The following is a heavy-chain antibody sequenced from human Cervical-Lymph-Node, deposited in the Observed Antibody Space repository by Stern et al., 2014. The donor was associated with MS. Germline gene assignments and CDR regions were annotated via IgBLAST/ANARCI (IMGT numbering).Heavy chain of an antibody. CDR1: GFTFSHYY. Sequence: VQLEESGGGVVQPGRSLRLSCAASGFTFSHYYIHWVRQAPGKGLEWVALISNDATKRDYADPVKGRFTISRDNSRNTVHLEMNSLRAEDTAVYYCAKDLYFDWLLPGFFDYWGQGTLVTVSP. CDR2: ISNDATKR. CDR3: AKDLYFDWLLPGFFDY. J-gene: IGHJ4*02. D-gene: IGHD3-9*01. V-gene: IGHV3-30*18.